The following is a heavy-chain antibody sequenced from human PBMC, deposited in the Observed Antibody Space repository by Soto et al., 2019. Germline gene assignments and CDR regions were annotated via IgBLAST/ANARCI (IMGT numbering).Heavy chain of an antibody. J-gene: IGHJ4*02. CDR2: ISDSGGST. V-gene: IGHV3-23*01. D-gene: IGHD4-17*01. CDR3: VKPDMDGDFVAW. CDR1: GFTCTSCG. Sequence: EVQLLESGGGLVQPGGSLRLSCAASGFTCTSCGMSWVRQAPGKGLEWISVISDSGGSTYYAESVKGRFTISRDNSKNTIYLQMNRLRAEDTAVYYCVKPDMDGDFVAWWGQGTLVTVS.